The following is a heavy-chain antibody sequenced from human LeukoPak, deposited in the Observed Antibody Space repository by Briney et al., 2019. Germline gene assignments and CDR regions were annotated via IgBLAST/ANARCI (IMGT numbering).Heavy chain of an antibody. CDR2: IWFDGSNI. Sequence: GGSLRLSCAASGFTFSSYGMHWVRQAPGKGREWVAVIWFDGSNIYYADSVKGRFTISRDNSKNTLYLHMNSLRAEDTAVYYCARDLKVAGRHGMDVWGQGTTVTVSS. D-gene: IGHD6-19*01. J-gene: IGHJ6*02. V-gene: IGHV3-33*01. CDR3: ARDLKVAGRHGMDV. CDR1: GFTFSSYG.